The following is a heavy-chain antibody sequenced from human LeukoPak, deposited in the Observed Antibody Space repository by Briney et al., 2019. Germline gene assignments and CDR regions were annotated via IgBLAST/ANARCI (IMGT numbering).Heavy chain of an antibody. J-gene: IGHJ4*02. D-gene: IGHD3-22*01. CDR3: ARDPSPQSVWLLPPFDY. CDR2: ISAYNGNT. V-gene: IGHV1-18*01. Sequence: GASVKVSCKASGYTFTSYGISWVRQAPGQGLEWMGWISAYNGNTNYAQKLQGRVTMTTDTSTSTAYMELRSLRSDDTAVYYCARDPSPQSVWLLPPFDYWGQGTLVTVSS. CDR1: GYTFTSYG.